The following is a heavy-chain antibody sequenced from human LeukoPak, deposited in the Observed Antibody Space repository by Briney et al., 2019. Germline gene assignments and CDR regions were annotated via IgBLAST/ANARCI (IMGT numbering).Heavy chain of an antibody. CDR1: GVTVSNAW. J-gene: IGHJ4*02. CDR2: ISAGGTT. D-gene: IGHD5-12*01. V-gene: IGHV3-15*01. CDR3: TTAPTRNWLPYFEY. Sequence: AESLRLSCAASGVTVSNAWMSWVRQAPGKGLGWVGRISAGGTTDYAAPVKGRFSISRDESKNTLYLQMSSLKTEDTAVYYCTTAPTRNWLPYFEYWGLGTLVTVSS.